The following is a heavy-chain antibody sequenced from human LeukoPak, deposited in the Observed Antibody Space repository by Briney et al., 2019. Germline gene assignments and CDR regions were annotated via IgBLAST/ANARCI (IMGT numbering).Heavy chain of an antibody. J-gene: IGHJ4*02. CDR3: AREGGDYYDSSGYYFDY. CDR1: GFTVSSNY. V-gene: IGHV3-53*01. D-gene: IGHD3-22*01. CDR2: IYRGGST. Sequence: GGSLRLSCTASGFTVSSNYMSWVRQAPGKGLEWVSVIYRGGSTHYADSVKGRFTISRDNSKNTLYLQMTSLRAEDTAVYYCAREGGDYYDSSGYYFDYWGQGTLVTVSS.